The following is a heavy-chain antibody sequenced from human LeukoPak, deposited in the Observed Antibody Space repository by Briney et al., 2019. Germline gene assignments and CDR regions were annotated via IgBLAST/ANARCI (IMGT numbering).Heavy chain of an antibody. Sequence: GGSLRLSCAASGFTFSSYAMSWVRQAPGKGLEWVSAISGSGGSAYYADSVKGRFTISRDNSKNSLYLQMNSLRAEDTAVYYCARDFKLSMASPGMDVWGQGTTVTVSS. D-gene: IGHD5-24*01. V-gene: IGHV3-23*01. CDR2: ISGSGGSA. CDR3: ARDFKLSMASPGMDV. CDR1: GFTFSSYA. J-gene: IGHJ6*02.